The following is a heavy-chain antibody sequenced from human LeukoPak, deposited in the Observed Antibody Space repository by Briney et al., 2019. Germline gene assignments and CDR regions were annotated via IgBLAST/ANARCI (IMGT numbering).Heavy chain of an antibody. CDR2: IQYDGSIK. D-gene: IGHD3-9*01. V-gene: IGHV3-30*02. Sequence: GGSLRLSCAASGFTFSSYGMHWVRQVPGKGLEWVAFIQYDGSIKYYADSVKGRFTISRDNSKNTLYLQMNSLRAEDTAVYYCASPTFTIFPYDVFDIWGQGTMVSVSS. J-gene: IGHJ3*02. CDR1: GFTFSSYG. CDR3: ASPTFTIFPYDVFDI.